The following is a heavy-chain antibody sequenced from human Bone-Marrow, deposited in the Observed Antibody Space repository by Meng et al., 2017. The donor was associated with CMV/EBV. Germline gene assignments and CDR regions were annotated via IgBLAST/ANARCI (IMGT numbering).Heavy chain of an antibody. CDR3: ASPFYGDYLSTFDY. CDR1: GFTLSSYG. J-gene: IGHJ4*02. V-gene: IGHV3-23*01. D-gene: IGHD4-17*01. CDR2: ISGSGGNT. Sequence: SGFTLSSYGMSWVRQAPGKGLEWVSAISGSGGNTYYADSVKGRFTISRDNSKNTLYLQMNSLRAEDTAVYYCASPFYGDYLSTFDYWGQGTLVTVSS.